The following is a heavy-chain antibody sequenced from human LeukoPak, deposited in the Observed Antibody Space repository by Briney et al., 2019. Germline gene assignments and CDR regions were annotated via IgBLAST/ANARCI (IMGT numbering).Heavy chain of an antibody. CDR3: ARAEGGTIFGVVIS. J-gene: IGHJ5*02. CDR2: INPNSGGT. Sequence: ASVKVSCKSSGYTFTGYYMHWVRQAPGQGLEWMGWINPNSGGTNYAQAFQGRVSMTRDTSISTAYIDLSRLRSDDTAVYYCARAEGGTIFGVVISWGQGTLVSVSS. D-gene: IGHD3-3*01. CDR1: GYTFTGYY. V-gene: IGHV1-2*02.